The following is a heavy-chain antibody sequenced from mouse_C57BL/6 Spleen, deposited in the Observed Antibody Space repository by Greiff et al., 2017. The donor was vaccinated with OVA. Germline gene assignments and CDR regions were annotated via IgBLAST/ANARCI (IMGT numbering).Heavy chain of an antibody. CDR1: GYAFSSSW. V-gene: IGHV1-82*01. J-gene: IGHJ4*01. CDR2: IYPGDGDT. D-gene: IGHD2-4*01. Sequence: VQLQQSGPELVKPGASVKISCKASGYAFSSSWMNWVKQRPGKGLEWIGRIYPGDGDTNYNGKFKGKATLTADKSSSTAYMQLSSLTSEDSAVYFCARSAIYDDYDDYAMDYWGQGTSVTVSS. CDR3: ARSAIYDDYDDYAMDY.